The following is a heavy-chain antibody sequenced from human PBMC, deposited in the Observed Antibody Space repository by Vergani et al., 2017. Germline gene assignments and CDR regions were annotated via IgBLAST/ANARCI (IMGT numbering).Heavy chain of an antibody. J-gene: IGHJ4*02. Sequence: QVQLQESGPGLVKPSQTLSLTCTVSGGSISSGSYYWSWIRQPAGKGLEWIGRIYTSGNTNYNPSLKGRVTISVDTSKNQFSLKRISVTDAATAVYYCARDHKVRGPFDYWGQGTLVTVSS. CDR1: GGSISSGSYY. D-gene: IGHD3-10*01. V-gene: IGHV4-61*02. CDR2: IYTSGNT. CDR3: ARDHKVRGPFDY.